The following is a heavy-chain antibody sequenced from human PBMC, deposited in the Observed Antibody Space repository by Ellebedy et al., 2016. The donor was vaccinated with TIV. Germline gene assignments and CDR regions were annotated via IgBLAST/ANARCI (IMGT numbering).Heavy chain of an antibody. V-gene: IGHV1-2*02. J-gene: IGHJ5*02. D-gene: IGHD6-13*01. CDR2: INPNSGGT. CDR1: GYTFTGYY. CDR3: ARDKKFGWKDSSSGGFDP. Sequence: ASVKVSCKASGYTFTGYYMHWVRQAPGQGLEWMGWINPNSGGTNYAQKFQGRVTMTRDTSISTAYMELSRLRSDDTAVYYCARDKKFGWKDSSSGGFDPWGQGTLVTVSS.